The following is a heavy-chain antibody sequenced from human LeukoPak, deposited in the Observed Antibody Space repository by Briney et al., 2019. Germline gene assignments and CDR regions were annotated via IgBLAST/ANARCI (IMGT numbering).Heavy chain of an antibody. V-gene: IGHV5-51*01. Sequence: GESLKISCKASGYSFTNYWIGWVRQMPGKGLEYMGIIYPGDSDTRYSPSFQGQVTISADKSISTAYLQWSSLKASDTAMYYCARQFRDSSGYYSYYFDYWGQGTLVTVSS. CDR3: ARQFRDSSGYYSYYFDY. CDR2: IYPGDSDT. CDR1: GYSFTNYW. J-gene: IGHJ4*02. D-gene: IGHD3-22*01.